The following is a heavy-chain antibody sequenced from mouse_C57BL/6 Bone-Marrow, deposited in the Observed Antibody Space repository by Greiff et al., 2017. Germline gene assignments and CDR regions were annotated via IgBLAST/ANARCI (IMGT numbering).Heavy chain of an antibody. CDR1: GYTFTSYW. D-gene: IGHD1-1*01. Sequence: QVQLQQSGAELVKPGASVKLSCKASGYTFTSYWMQWVKQRPGQGLEWIGEIDPSDSYTNYNQKFKGKATLTVDTSSSTAYMQLSSLTSEDSAVYYCARELRYFDYWGQGTTLTVSS. V-gene: IGHV1-50*01. J-gene: IGHJ2*01. CDR2: IDPSDSYT. CDR3: ARELRYFDY.